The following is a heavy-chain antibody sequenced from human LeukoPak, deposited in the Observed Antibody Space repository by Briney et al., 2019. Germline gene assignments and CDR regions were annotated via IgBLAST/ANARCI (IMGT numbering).Heavy chain of an antibody. CDR1: GGSIGSSSYY. CDR2: IYYSGST. D-gene: IGHD3-22*01. Sequence: PSETLSLTCTVSGGSIGSSSYYWGWIRQPPGKGLEWIGSIYYSGSTYYNPSLKSRVTISVDTSKNQFSLKLSSVTAADTAVYYCARLSRLFYYDSSGYFDYWGQGTLVTVSS. J-gene: IGHJ4*02. CDR3: ARLSRLFYYDSSGYFDY. V-gene: IGHV4-39*01.